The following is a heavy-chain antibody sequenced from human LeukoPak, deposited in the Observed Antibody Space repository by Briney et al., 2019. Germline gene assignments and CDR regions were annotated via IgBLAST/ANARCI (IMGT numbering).Heavy chain of an antibody. CDR3: ARGPPLRYFDWLARTIGMDV. CDR2: INHSGST. CDR1: GGSFSGYY. D-gene: IGHD3-9*01. V-gene: IGHV4-34*01. J-gene: IGHJ6*02. Sequence: NPSETLSLTCAVYGGSFSGYYWSWIRQPPGKGLEWIGEINHSGSTNYNPSLKSRVTISVDTSKNQSSLKLSSVTAADTAVYYCARGPPLRYFDWLARTIGMDVWGQGTTVTVSS.